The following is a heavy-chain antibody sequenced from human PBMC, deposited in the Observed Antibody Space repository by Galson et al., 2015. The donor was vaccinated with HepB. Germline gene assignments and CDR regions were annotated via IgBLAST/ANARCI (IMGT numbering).Heavy chain of an antibody. J-gene: IGHJ4*02. CDR2: INPSGGST. Sequence: SVKVSCKASGYTFTSYYMHWVRQAPGQGLEWMGIINPSGGSTSYAQKFQGRVTMTRDTSTSTVYMELSSLRSEDTAVYYCARSPRGYYYDSSGSFDYWGQGTLVTVSS. CDR3: ARSPRGYYYDSSGSFDY. D-gene: IGHD3-22*01. CDR1: GYTFTSYY. V-gene: IGHV1-46*01.